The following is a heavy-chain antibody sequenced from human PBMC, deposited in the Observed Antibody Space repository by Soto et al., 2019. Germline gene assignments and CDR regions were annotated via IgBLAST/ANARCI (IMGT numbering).Heavy chain of an antibody. D-gene: IGHD3-22*01. V-gene: IGHV3-30*18. Sequence: QVQLVESGGGVVQPGRSLRLSCAASGFTFSSYGMHWVRQAPGKGLEWVAVISYDGSNKYYADSVKGRFTISRDNSKNTLYLQMNSLRAEATAVYYCAKGGGITMIVVPPGFDYWGQGTLVTVSS. CDR1: GFTFSSYG. CDR3: AKGGGITMIVVPPGFDY. J-gene: IGHJ4*02. CDR2: ISYDGSNK.